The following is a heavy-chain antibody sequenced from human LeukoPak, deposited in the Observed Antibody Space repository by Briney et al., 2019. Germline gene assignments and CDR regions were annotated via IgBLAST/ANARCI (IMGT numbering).Heavy chain of an antibody. CDR1: GFTFSSSY. V-gene: IGHV3-48*03. D-gene: IGHD3-22*01. Sequence: PGGSLRLSCAVSGFTFSSSYMNWVRQAPGKGLEWVAYISSRGANIYYADSVKGRFTISRDHAKNSLYLQMNSLRAEDTAVYYCARGRSSSYQQFTDYWGQGTLVTVSS. CDR2: ISSRGANI. CDR3: ARGRSSSYQQFTDY. J-gene: IGHJ4*02.